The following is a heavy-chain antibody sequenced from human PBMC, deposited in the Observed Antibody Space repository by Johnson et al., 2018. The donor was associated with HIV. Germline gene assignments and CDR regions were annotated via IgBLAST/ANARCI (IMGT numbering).Heavy chain of an antibody. V-gene: IGHV3-33*01. D-gene: IGHD7-27*01. J-gene: IGHJ3*02. CDR1: GFTFSSYG. Sequence: QVQLVESGGGVVQFGRSLRLSCEASGFTFSSYGMHWVRQAPGKGLEWVAGIWYDGSNKYYADSVKGRFTISRDNSKNTLYLQMNSLRAEDTAVYYCARIRPANWGVNDAFDIWGQGTMVTVSS. CDR2: IWYDGSNK. CDR3: ARIRPANWGVNDAFDI.